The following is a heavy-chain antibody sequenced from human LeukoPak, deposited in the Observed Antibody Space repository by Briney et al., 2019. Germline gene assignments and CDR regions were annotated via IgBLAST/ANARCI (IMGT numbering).Heavy chain of an antibody. CDR1: GFSFSNFA. V-gene: IGHV3-23*01. D-gene: IGHD5/OR15-5a*01. Sequence: GGSLRLSCAASGFSFSNFAMNWVRQAPGKGLEWVSGFSGAGGSTFYADSVKGRFTTSRDNSKNTLFLQMTSLRAEDTAVYYCAKGIRSSLSKLNSFEFWGQGTLATVSS. CDR3: AKGIRSSLSKLNSFEF. CDR2: FSGAGGST. J-gene: IGHJ4*02.